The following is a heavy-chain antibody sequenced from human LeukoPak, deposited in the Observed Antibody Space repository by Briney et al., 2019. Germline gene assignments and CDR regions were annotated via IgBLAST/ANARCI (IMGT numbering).Heavy chain of an antibody. J-gene: IGHJ4*02. CDR1: GGCISSSSYY. D-gene: IGHD3-10*01. Sequence: SSETLSLTCTVSGGCISSSSYYWGWIRQAAGKGLEWIGSIYYSGSTYYNPSLKSRVTISVDTSKNQFSLKLSSVTAADTAVYYCAGRRGLLRDYWGQGTLVTVSS. V-gene: IGHV4-39*01. CDR2: IYYSGST. CDR3: AGRRGLLRDY.